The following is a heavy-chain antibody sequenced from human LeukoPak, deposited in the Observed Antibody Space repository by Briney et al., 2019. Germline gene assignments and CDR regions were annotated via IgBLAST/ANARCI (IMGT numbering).Heavy chain of an antibody. D-gene: IGHD5-18*01. CDR1: GYTFTGYD. CDR3: ARRRRGYSYGSPFAFDI. V-gene: IGHV1-18*04. J-gene: IGHJ3*02. Sequence: ASVKVSCKASGYTFTGYDIHWVRQAPGQGLEWMGWISAYNGNTNYAQKLQGRVTMTTDTSTSTAYMELRSLRSDDTAVYYCARRRRGYSYGSPFAFDIWGQGTMVTVSS. CDR2: ISAYNGNT.